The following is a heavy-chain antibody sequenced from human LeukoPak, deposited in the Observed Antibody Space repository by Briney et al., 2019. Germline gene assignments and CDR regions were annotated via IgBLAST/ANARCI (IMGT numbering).Heavy chain of an antibody. J-gene: IGHJ4*02. CDR3: ARQGSGILDY. CDR1: GYTFSSYW. V-gene: IGHV5-51*01. D-gene: IGHD1-26*01. CDR2: IYPSDSDT. Sequence: GESLKISCKGSGYTFSSYWIVWVRQMPGKGLEWMGIIYPSDSDTRYSPSLQGQVTISADKSISTAYLQWSSLRASDTSMYYCARQGSGILDYWGQGTLVTVSS.